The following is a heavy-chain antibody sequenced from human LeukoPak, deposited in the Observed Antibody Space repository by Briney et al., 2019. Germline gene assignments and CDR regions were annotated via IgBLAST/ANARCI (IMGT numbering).Heavy chain of an antibody. CDR1: GFTFSSYW. D-gene: IGHD6-19*01. J-gene: IGHJ4*02. V-gene: IGHV3-74*01. Sequence: GGSLRLSCAASGFTFSSYWMHWVRQAPGKGLVWVSRINSDESNTTYADSVKGRFTISSDNAKNTLYLQMNSLRAEDTAVYYCARGGPYSSGLFDYWGQGTLVTVSS. CDR2: INSDESNT. CDR3: ARGGPYSSGLFDY.